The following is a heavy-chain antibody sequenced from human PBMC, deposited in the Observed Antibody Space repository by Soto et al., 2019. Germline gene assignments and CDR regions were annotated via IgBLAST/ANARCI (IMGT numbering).Heavy chain of an antibody. J-gene: IGHJ6*02. CDR3: ARGGRYSSRSWDV. CDR2: IIPICGTA. CDR1: GGTFSSYA. V-gene: IGHV1-69*12. Sequence: QVQLVQSGAEVKKPGSSVKISCTASGGTFSSYAISWVRQAPGQGLEWMGGIIPICGTANYAQKFQGRVKITADESTSTAYMELSSLRSEDPAVYYWARGGRYSSRSWDVWGQGTTVTVSS. D-gene: IGHD6-13*01.